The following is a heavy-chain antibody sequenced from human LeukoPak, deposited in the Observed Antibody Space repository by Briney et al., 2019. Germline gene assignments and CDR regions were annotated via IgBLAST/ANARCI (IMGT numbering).Heavy chain of an antibody. CDR2: IYYSGST. Sequence: SETLSLTCTVPGGSISSSSYYWGWIRQPPGKGLEWIGSIYYSGSTYYNPSLKSRVTISVDTSKNQFSLKLSSVTAADTAVYYCARGESGSYYDWGQGTLVTVSS. CDR3: ARGESGSYYD. J-gene: IGHJ4*02. CDR1: GGSISSSSYY. V-gene: IGHV4-39*07. D-gene: IGHD1-26*01.